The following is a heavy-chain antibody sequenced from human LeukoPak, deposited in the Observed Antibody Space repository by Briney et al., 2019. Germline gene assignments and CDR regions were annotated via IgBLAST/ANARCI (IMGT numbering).Heavy chain of an antibody. CDR2: INPNSGGT. D-gene: IGHD3-10*01. CDR1: GYTFTGYY. V-gene: IGHV1-2*02. CDR3: ARDHILRGSGNWFDP. Sequence: GASAKVSCKASGYTFTGYYMHWVRQAPGQGLEWMGWINPNSGGTNYAQKFQGRVTMTRDTSISTAYMELSRLRSDDTAVYYCARDHILRGSGNWFDPWGQGTLVTVSS. J-gene: IGHJ5*02.